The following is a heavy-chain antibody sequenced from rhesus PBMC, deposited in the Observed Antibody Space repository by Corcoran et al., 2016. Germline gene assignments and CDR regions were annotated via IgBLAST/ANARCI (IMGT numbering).Heavy chain of an antibody. CDR3: ARSLRTSVYSGSWNDRWFDY. Sequence: QVQLQESGPGLVKPSETLSLTCAVSGGSFSSYWWSWIRQPPGKGLEWIGEINGNIGSTNYTPSLKIRVTISKDASKSRFSLMRGSVTAADTAVYYCARSLRTSVYSGSWNDRWFDYWGQGVLVTVSS. CDR1: GGSFSSYW. D-gene: IGHD6-25*01. J-gene: IGHJ4*01. CDR2: INGNIGST. V-gene: IGHV4-80*01.